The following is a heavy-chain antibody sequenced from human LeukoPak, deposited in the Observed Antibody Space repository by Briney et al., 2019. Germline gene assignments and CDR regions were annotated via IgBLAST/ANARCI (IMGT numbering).Heavy chain of an antibody. D-gene: IGHD2-2*01. CDR2: IWYDGSNK. V-gene: IGHV3-33*06. J-gene: IGHJ6*04. CDR3: AKDIVVPRPYYGMDV. CDR1: GFTFSRYD. Sequence: PGRPLRLSCTASGFTFSRYDMHWVREAPGKGLEWVAVIWYDGSNKYHADSVKGRFTISRDNSKNTLYLHMNSLRAEDTAVYYGAKDIVVPRPYYGMDVWGKGTTVTVSS.